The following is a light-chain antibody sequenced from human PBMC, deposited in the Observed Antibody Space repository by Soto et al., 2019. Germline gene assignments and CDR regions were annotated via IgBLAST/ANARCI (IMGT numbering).Light chain of an antibody. CDR1: QNIDKY. V-gene: IGKV1-39*01. CDR3: QQSYGNPGT. J-gene: IGKJ1*01. CDR2: ATS. Sequence: DIQMTQSPSSLSASVGDRVTISCRASQNIDKYLNWYQHKPGKAPTLLIYATSHLRSGVPTRFSGSGAGTFFTLTISSLQHEDLATYYCQQSYGNPGTFGRGTKVEL.